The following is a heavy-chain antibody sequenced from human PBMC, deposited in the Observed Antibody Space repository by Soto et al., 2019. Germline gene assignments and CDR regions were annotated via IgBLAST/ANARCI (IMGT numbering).Heavy chain of an antibody. CDR1: GFTFRSYA. CDR3: AKEPVGPDWYFDL. J-gene: IGHJ2*01. CDR2: ISGSGIST. Sequence: DVQLLESGGGLVQPGGSLRLSCAASGFTFRSYAMSWVRQAPGKGLEWVSGISGSGISTHYADSVKGRFTVSRDNSKNTLYLQINSLRGEDTAVYNCAKEPVGPDWYFDLWGRGTLVTVSS. V-gene: IGHV3-23*01.